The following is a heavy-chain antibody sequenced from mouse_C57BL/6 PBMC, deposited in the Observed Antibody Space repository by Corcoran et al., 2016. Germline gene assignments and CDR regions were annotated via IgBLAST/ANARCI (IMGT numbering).Heavy chain of an antibody. CDR3: ARGLDYGSSVYFDY. J-gene: IGHJ2*01. Sequence: QIQSVQSGPELKKPGETVKISCKASGYTFTTYGMSWVKQAPGKGLKWMGWINTYSGVPTYADDFKGRFAFSLETSASTAYLQINNLKNEDTATYFCARGLDYGSSVYFDYWGQGTTLTVSS. CDR1: GYTFTTYG. CDR2: INTYSGVP. D-gene: IGHD1-1*01. V-gene: IGHV9-3*01.